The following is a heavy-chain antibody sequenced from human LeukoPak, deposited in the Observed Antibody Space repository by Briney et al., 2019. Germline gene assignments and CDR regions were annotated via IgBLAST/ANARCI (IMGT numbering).Heavy chain of an antibody. CDR2: IRSKAYGETA. CDR1: GFTFGDYA. CDR3: TRDRGAYNLYDY. D-gene: IGHD1-1*01. Sequence: GGSLRLSCTASGFTFGDYAMSWIRQAPGKELEWVGFIRSKAYGETADYAASVKGRFTISRDDSKAIAYLQMNSLKTEDAAVYHCTRDRGAYNLYDYWGQGTLVTVSS. V-gene: IGHV3-49*03. J-gene: IGHJ4*02.